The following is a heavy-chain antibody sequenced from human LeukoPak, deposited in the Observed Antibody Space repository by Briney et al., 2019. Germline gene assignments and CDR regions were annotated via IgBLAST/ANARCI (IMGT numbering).Heavy chain of an antibody. CDR2: IYYSGST. Sequence: PSETLSLTCTVSGGSISSSTSYWGWIRRPPAKGLEWIGSIYYSGSTSYNPSLKSRVTISVDTSKKQFSLKLDSVTAADTAVYYCARNASDSGTSYFDYWGQGTLVTVSS. CDR3: ARNASDSGTSYFDY. J-gene: IGHJ4*02. V-gene: IGHV4-39*01. CDR1: GGSISSSTSY. D-gene: IGHD1-26*01.